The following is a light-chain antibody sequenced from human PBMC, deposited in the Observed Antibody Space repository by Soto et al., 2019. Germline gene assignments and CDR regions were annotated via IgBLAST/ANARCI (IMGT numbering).Light chain of an antibody. V-gene: IGKV3-11*01. CDR1: QSIGLA. J-gene: IGKJ4*01. CDR3: QQYHTWPIT. Sequence: EIVLTQSPATLSLSPGERATLSCRASQSIGLAIAWYQHKPGQAPRLLIFDASQRATGIPARFRGSGSGTDFTLTISSLQSEDCAIYYCQQYHTWPITFGGGTKVDIK. CDR2: DAS.